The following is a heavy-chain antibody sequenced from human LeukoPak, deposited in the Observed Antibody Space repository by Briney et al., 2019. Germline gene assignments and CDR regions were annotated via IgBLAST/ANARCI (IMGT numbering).Heavy chain of an antibody. CDR3: AKSLLTTASGTGRAFDI. D-gene: IGHD1-26*01. V-gene: IGHV3-23*01. J-gene: IGHJ3*02. CDR1: GFTFSNYA. CDR2: ISGSAGST. Sequence: GGSLRLSCAASGFTFSNYAMSWVRQAPGKGLEWVSLISGSAGSTYYADSVKGRFTISRDNSKNTLYLQMNSLRAEDTAEYYCAKSLLTTASGTGRAFDIWGQGTMVTVSA.